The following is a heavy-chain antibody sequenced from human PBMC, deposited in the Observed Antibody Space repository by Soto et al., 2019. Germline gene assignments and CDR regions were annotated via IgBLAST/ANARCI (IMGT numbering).Heavy chain of an antibody. J-gene: IGHJ6*02. Sequence: QLQLQESDSGLVKPSQTLSLTCAVSGGSISSGGYSWSWIRQPPGKGLEWIGYIDHSGSTYYNPSLKSRVTISVDRSKNQFSLKLSSVTAADTAVYYCARAHYGDYGYGMDVWGQGTTVTVSS. CDR2: IDHSGST. CDR3: ARAHYGDYGYGMDV. V-gene: IGHV4-30-2*01. D-gene: IGHD4-17*01. CDR1: GGSISSGGYS.